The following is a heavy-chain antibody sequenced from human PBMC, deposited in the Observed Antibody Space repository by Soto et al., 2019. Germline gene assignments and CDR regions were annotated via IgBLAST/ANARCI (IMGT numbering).Heavy chain of an antibody. J-gene: IGHJ4*02. V-gene: IGHV3-33*01. CDR2: IWYDGSNK. CDR3: ARDGCSGGSCYPVGY. CDR1: GFTFSSYG. D-gene: IGHD2-15*01. Sequence: QVQLVESGGGVVQPGRSLRLSCAASGFTFSSYGMHWVRQAPGKGLEWVAVIWYDGSNKYYADSVKGRFTISRDNSKTTLYLQMNSLRAEDTAVYCWARDGCSGGSCYPVGYWGQGTLVTVSS.